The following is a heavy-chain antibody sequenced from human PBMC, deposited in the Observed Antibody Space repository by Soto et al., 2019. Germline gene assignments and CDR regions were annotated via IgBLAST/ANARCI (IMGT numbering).Heavy chain of an antibody. Sequence: QVQLVESGGGVVQPGRSLRLSCAASGFTFSSFAMHWVRQAPGKGLEWVAVISYDGSNKYYADSVKGRFTISRDNSKNTLYLQMNSLSAEDTAVYYCARADYGGNSESFDYWGQGTLVTVSS. CDR2: ISYDGSNK. CDR1: GFTFSSFA. D-gene: IGHD4-17*01. V-gene: IGHV3-30-3*01. CDR3: ARADYGGNSESFDY. J-gene: IGHJ4*02.